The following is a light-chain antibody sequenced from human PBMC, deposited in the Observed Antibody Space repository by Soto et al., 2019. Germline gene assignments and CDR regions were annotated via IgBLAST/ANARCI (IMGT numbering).Light chain of an antibody. CDR1: NSDVGGLNY. Sequence: SVLTQPASVSGSPGQSITISCTGTNSDVGGLNYVSWYQHHPGNAPKLIIYEVNYRPSGVSDRFSGSKSDNTASLTISGLQTDDEADYYCSSFTISSTWVFGGGTKVTVL. V-gene: IGLV2-14*01. CDR3: SSFTISSTWV. J-gene: IGLJ3*02. CDR2: EVN.